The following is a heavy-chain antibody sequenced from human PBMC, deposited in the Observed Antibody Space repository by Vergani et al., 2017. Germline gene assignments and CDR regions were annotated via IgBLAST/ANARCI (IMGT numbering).Heavy chain of an antibody. CDR3: AKGVYCSSTSCYEGRGYYYGMGV. J-gene: IGHJ6*02. D-gene: IGHD2-2*01. Sequence: EVQLLESGGGLVQPGGSLRLSCAASGFTFSSYAMSWVRQVPGKGLEWVSGISGSGGNTYYAHSVKGRFTISRDNSKNTLYLQMNSLRADDTAVYYCAKGVYCSSTSCYEGRGYYYGMGVWGQGTTVTFSS. V-gene: IGHV3-23*01. CDR2: ISGSGGNT. CDR1: GFTFSSYA.